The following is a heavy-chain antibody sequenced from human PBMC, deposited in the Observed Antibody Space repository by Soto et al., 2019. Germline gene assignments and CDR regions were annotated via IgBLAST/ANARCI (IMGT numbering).Heavy chain of an antibody. CDR1: GYSFTSYW. Sequence: GASLKISCKGSGYSFTSYWIGWVRQMPGKGLEWMGIIYPGDSDTRYSPSFQGQVTISADKSISTAYLQWSSLKASDTAMYYCARNLVPAAMVNWFDPWGQGTLVTVSS. V-gene: IGHV5-51*01. D-gene: IGHD2-2*01. CDR2: IYPGDSDT. J-gene: IGHJ5*02. CDR3: ARNLVPAAMVNWFDP.